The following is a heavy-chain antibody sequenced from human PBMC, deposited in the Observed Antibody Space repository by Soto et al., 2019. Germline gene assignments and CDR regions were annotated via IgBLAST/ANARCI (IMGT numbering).Heavy chain of an antibody. D-gene: IGHD2-15*01. V-gene: IGHV5-51*01. Sequence: GESLKISCKGSGYSFTSYWIGWVRQMPGKGLEWMGIIYPGDSDTRYSPSFQGQVTISADRSISTAYLQWSSLKASDTAMYYCACHLRPDSRGGSCYPYYYYGMDVWGQGTTVTVSS. CDR2: IYPGDSDT. CDR3: ACHLRPDSRGGSCYPYYYYGMDV. CDR1: GYSFTSYW. J-gene: IGHJ6*02.